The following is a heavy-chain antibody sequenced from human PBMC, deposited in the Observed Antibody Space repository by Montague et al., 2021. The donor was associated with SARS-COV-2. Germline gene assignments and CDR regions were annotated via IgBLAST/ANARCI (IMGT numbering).Heavy chain of an antibody. CDR2: IHHGGST. CDR3: ARLGDGVVPSPILGVGPYYSYYYMGV. Sequence: SETLSLTCAVHGGSFSTYSWNWIRQPPGKGLEWIGKIHHGGSTNYNPSLKSRVTISADTSKNQFSLKLTSVAAADTAVYYCARLGDGVVPSPILGVGPYYSYYYMGVWGKGTTVTVSS. V-gene: IGHV4-34*01. J-gene: IGHJ6*03. D-gene: IGHD3-10*01. CDR1: GGSFSTYS.